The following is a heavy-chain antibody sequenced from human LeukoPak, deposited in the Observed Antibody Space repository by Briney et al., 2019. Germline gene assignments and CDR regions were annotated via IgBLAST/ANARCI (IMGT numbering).Heavy chain of an antibody. Sequence: ASVKVSCKASGYTFTGYYTHWVRQAPGQGLEWMGWINPNSGGTNYAQKFQGRVTMTRDTSISTAYMELSRLRSDDTAVYYCARGREKRYCSSTSCSYYYYYMDVWGKGTTVTVSS. CDR3: ARGREKRYCSSTSCSYYYYYMDV. CDR1: GYTFTGYY. J-gene: IGHJ6*03. D-gene: IGHD2-2*01. CDR2: INPNSGGT. V-gene: IGHV1-2*02.